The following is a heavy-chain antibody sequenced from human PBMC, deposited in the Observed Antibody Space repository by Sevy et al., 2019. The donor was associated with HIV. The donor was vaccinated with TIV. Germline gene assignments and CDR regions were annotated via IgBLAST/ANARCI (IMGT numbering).Heavy chain of an antibody. J-gene: IGHJ4*02. CDR2: IYYSGST. Sequence: SETLSLTCTVSGGSISSYYWSWIRQPPGKGLEWIGYIYYSGSTNYNPSLKSRVTISVDTSKNQFSLKLSSLTVADTAVYYCARGRGAYDSSGYYYIAFDYWGQGTLVTVSS. CDR3: ARGRGAYDSSGYYYIAFDY. CDR1: GGSISSYY. D-gene: IGHD3-22*01. V-gene: IGHV4-59*01.